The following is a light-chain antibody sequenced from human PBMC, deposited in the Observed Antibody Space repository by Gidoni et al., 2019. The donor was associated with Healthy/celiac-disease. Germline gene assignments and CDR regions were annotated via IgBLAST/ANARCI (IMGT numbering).Light chain of an antibody. Sequence: DIVMTQSPDSLAVSLGERATINCKSSQSVLYNSNNKNYLAWYQQKPGQPPKLLIYWASTRESGVPDRFSGSGSGTDFTLTISSLQAEDVAVYYCQQYYSTPWTFGQXTKVEIK. V-gene: IGKV4-1*01. CDR2: WAS. CDR1: QSVLYNSNNKNY. CDR3: QQYYSTPWT. J-gene: IGKJ1*01.